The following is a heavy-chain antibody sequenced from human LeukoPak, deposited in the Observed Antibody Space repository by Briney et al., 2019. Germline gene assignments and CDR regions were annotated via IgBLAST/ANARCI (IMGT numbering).Heavy chain of an antibody. CDR3: AREGVGGVVVPAAIFGWDYSNYLNWFDP. Sequence: SETLSLTCTVSGGSISSSSYYWSWIRQPAGKGLEWIGRIYTSGSTNYNPSLKSRVTMSVDTSKNQFSLKLSSVTAADTAVYYCAREGVGGVVVPAAIFGWDYSNYLNWFDPWGQGTLVTVSS. D-gene: IGHD2-2*02. V-gene: IGHV4-61*02. J-gene: IGHJ5*02. CDR1: GGSISSSSYY. CDR2: IYTSGST.